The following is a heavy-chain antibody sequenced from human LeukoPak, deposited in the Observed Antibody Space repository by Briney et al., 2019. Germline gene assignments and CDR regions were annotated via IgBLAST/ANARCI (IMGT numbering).Heavy chain of an antibody. V-gene: IGHV3-7*01. CDR3: ASGRPFDY. Sequence: PGGSLRLSSAASGFTFSGYRMNWVRQALGKGLEWVAYIKQDGSEKYYVDSVKGRFTISRDNAKNSLYLQMNSLGAEDTAVYYCASGRPFDYWGQGTLVTVSS. D-gene: IGHD1-26*01. CDR2: IKQDGSEK. J-gene: IGHJ4*02. CDR1: GFTFSGYR.